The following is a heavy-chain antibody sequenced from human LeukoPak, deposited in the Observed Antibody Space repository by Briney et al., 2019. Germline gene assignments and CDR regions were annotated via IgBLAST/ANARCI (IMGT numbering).Heavy chain of an antibody. CDR2: IYYSGST. CDR3: ARQSKKPGYSSSWYGYYYYMDV. D-gene: IGHD6-13*01. Sequence: SETLSLTCTVSGGSISSSSYYWGWIRQPPGKGLEWIGSIYYSGSTYYNPSLKSRVTISVDTSKNQFSLKLSSVTAADTAVYYCARQSKKPGYSSSWYGYYYYMDVWGKGTTVTISS. J-gene: IGHJ6*03. CDR1: GGSISSSSYY. V-gene: IGHV4-39*01.